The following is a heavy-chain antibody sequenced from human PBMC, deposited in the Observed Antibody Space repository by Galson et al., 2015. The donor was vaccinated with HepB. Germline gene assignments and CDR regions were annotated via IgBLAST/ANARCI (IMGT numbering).Heavy chain of an antibody. V-gene: IGHV1-69*13. Sequence: SVKVSCKASGGIFTHFAINWVRQAPGQGLEWMGGTIAIFGTAKYAQKFQGRVTITADQSTSTAYMELSSLRSEDTAVCYCARDPPYCSGGSCSDAFDIWGQGTMVTVSS. CDR1: GGIFTHFA. J-gene: IGHJ3*02. CDR3: ARDPPYCSGGSCSDAFDI. D-gene: IGHD2-15*01. CDR2: TIAIFGTA.